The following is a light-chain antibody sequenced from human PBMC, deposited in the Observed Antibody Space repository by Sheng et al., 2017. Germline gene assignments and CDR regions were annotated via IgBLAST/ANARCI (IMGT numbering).Light chain of an antibody. Sequence: QSALTQSRSVSGSPGQSITISCTGTISDVGSYNYVSWYQQHPGKAPRLMIYDVNKRPSGVPDRFSGSKSGNTASLTISGLKAEDEADYYYCAYAGGYTWVFGGGTKLTVL. J-gene: IGLJ3*02. CDR1: ISDVGSYNY. CDR3: CAYAGGYTWV. V-gene: IGLV2-11*01. CDR2: DVN.